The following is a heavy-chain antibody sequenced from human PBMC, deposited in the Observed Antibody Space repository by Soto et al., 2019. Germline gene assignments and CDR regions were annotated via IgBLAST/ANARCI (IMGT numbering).Heavy chain of an antibody. J-gene: IGHJ6*02. D-gene: IGHD6-13*01. CDR2: IYPGDSDT. CDR3: ARRSIAAAGRLGSSSYYGMDV. CDR1: GYSFTTYW. V-gene: IGHV5-51*01. Sequence: GESLKISCKGSGYSFTTYWVAWVRQMPGKGLEWMGIIYPGDSDTRYSPSFQGQVTISVDKSISTAYLRWSSLKASDTAMYYCARRSIAAAGRLGSSSYYGMDVWGQGTTVTVSS.